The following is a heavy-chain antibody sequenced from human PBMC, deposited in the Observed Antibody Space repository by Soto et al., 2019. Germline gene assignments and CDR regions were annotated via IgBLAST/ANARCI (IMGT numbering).Heavy chain of an antibody. CDR1: GYTFTSYD. D-gene: IGHD1-1*01. V-gene: IGHV1-8*01. J-gene: IGHJ6*03. CDR3: ASPTGPFDYYYMDV. Sequence: ASVKVSCKASGYTFTSYDINWVRQATGQGLEWMGWMNPNSGNMGYAQKFQGRVTMTRNTSISTAYMELSSLRSEDTAVYYCASPTGPFDYYYMDVWGKGTTVTVSS. CDR2: MNPNSGNM.